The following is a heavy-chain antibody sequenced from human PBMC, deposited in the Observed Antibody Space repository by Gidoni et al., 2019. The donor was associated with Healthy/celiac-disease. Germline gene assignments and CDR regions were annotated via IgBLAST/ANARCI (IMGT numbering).Heavy chain of an antibody. CDR2: INPSGGST. J-gene: IGHJ3*02. CDR3: ARGGVAFDI. D-gene: IGHD3-16*01. V-gene: IGHV1-46*01. Sequence: QEQLVQSGADGKKPGASVTVSCTASGYNFTSYYMHWVRQAPGQGLEWMGIINPSGGSTSYAQKFKGRRTMTRDTSTRTVYMELSSVRSEDTAVYYCARGGVAFDIWGRGTMVTVSS. CDR1: GYNFTSYY.